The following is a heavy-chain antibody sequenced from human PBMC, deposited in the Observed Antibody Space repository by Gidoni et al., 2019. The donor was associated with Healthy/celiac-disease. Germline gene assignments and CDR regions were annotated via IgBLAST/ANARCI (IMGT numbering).Heavy chain of an antibody. V-gene: IGHV4-39*01. CDR3: ARQGGSSSWYFVAAFDI. Sequence: QLQLQESGPGLVKPSETLSLTCTVSGGSISSSRYYWGWIRQPPGKGLEWIGSIYYSWNTYYNPSLKSRVTISVDTSKNQFSLKLSSVTAADTAVYYCARQGGSSSWYFVAAFDIWGQGTMVTVSS. CDR2: IYYSWNT. D-gene: IGHD6-13*01. J-gene: IGHJ3*02. CDR1: GGSISSSRYY.